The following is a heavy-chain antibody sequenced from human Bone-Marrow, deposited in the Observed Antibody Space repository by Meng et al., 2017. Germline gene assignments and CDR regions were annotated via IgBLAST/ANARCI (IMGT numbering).Heavy chain of an antibody. Sequence: ASVKVSCKASGYTFAAYWIQWVRQAPGQGLEWMGRIDPKSDNTHYAQKFQGRVTMTRDTSISTAYMELSGLRSDDTAVYYCARDEDISAAGYLLGAFWGQGNQVNGAS. CDR3: ARDEDISAAGYLLGAF. D-gene: IGHD6-13*01. CDR2: IDPKSDNT. V-gene: IGHV1-2*06. CDR1: GYTFAAYW. J-gene: IGHJ4*01.